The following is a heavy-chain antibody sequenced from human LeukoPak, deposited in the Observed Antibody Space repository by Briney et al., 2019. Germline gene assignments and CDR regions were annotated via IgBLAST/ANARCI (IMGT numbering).Heavy chain of an antibody. CDR1: GGSISSYY. CDR2: IYYSGST. V-gene: IGHV4-59*01. Sequence: SETLSLTCTVSGGSISSYYWSWLRQPPGKGLEWIGYIYYSGSTNYNPSLKSRVTISVDTSKNQFSLKLSSVTAADTAVYYCAREGPDYGDPIDYWGQGTLVTVSS. J-gene: IGHJ4*02. D-gene: IGHD4-17*01. CDR3: AREGPDYGDPIDY.